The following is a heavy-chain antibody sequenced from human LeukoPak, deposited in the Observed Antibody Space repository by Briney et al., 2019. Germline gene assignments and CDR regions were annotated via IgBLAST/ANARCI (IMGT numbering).Heavy chain of an antibody. CDR1: GYTLTELS. J-gene: IGHJ4*02. D-gene: IGHD3-10*01. Sequence: GASVKVSCKVSGYTLTELSMHWMRQAPGKGLEWMGGFDPEDGETIYAQKFQGRVTMTEDTSTDTAYMELSSLRSEDTAVYYCATDLIRSYHFDYWGQGTLVTVSS. V-gene: IGHV1-24*01. CDR2: FDPEDGET. CDR3: ATDLIRSYHFDY.